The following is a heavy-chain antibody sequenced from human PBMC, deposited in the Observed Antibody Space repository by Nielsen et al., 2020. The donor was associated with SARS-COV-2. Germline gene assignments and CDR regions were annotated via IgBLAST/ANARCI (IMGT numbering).Heavy chain of an antibody. V-gene: IGHV3-23*01. CDR3: AKDVRISMMVVVYPTFYY. J-gene: IGHJ4*02. Sequence: GESLKISCAASGFTFSSYAMNWVRQAPGKGPEWVSAISGSGGSTHYADSVKGRFTISRDNSKSTLYLQMNSLRAEDTAVYYCAKDVRISMMVVVYPTFYYWGQGALVIVSS. D-gene: IGHD3-22*01. CDR2: ISGSGGST. CDR1: GFTFSSYA.